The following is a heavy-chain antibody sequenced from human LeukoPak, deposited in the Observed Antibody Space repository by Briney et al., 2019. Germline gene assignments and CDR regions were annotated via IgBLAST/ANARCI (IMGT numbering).Heavy chain of an antibody. V-gene: IGHV1-18*01. D-gene: IGHD6-13*01. CDR2: RSAYNGNT. CDR1: GYTFTNYG. CDR3: ARDHSSNCQLFDY. Sequence: ASVKVSCKASGYTFTNYGITWVRQAPGQGLEWMGWRSAYNGNTKYAQTLQGRVTMTTDTSTSTAYMELRSLRSDDTAVYYCARDHSSNCQLFDYWGQGTLVTVSS. J-gene: IGHJ4*02.